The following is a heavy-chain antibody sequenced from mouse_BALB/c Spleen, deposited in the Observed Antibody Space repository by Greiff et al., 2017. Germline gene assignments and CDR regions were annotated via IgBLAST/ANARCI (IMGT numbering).Heavy chain of an antibody. D-gene: IGHD3-1*01. J-gene: IGHJ3*01. Sequence: EVKVVESGGGLVQPGGSLRLSCATSGFTFSDFYMEWVRQPPGKRLEWIAASRNKANDYTTEYSASVKGRFIVSRDTSQSILYLQMNALRAEDTAIYYCARDAKAARALFAYWGQGTLVTVSA. V-gene: IGHV7-1*02. CDR3: ARDAKAARALFAY. CDR2: SRNKANDYTT. CDR1: GFTFSDFY.